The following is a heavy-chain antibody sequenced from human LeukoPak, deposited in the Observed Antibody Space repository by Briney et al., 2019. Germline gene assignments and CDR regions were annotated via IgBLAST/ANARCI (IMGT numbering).Heavy chain of an antibody. J-gene: IGHJ3*02. CDR1: GFTFSSYE. CDR2: INSGGDNI. D-gene: IGHD4-23*01. V-gene: IGHV3-48*03. CDR3: ARESTSVEKFAFDI. Sequence: GGSLRLSCAASGFTFSSYEMNWVRQAPGKRLEWVSYINSGGDNIYYADSVKGRFTISRDNAKNTLYLQMDSLRAEDTAVYYCARESTSVEKFAFDIWGQGTMVTVSS.